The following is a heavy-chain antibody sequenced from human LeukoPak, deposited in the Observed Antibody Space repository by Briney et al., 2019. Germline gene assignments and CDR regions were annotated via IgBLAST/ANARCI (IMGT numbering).Heavy chain of an antibody. CDR3: ASLGY. CDR2: IYSGGST. Sequence: GGSLRLSCAVSGITVSGNYMTWVRQAAGKGLDWVSAIYSGGSTYYADSVKGRFTISRDNSKNTLYLQMNSLRPEDTAVYYCASLGYWGQGTLVTVSS. V-gene: IGHV3-66*02. CDR1: GITVSGNY. D-gene: IGHD3-16*01. J-gene: IGHJ4*02.